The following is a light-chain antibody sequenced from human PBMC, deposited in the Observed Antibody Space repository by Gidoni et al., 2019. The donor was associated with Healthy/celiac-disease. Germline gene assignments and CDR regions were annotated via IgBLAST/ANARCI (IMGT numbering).Light chain of an antibody. J-gene: IGKJ1*01. CDR3: QQYNSYSWT. CDR1: QSISSW. CDR2: DAS. V-gene: IGKV1-5*01. Sequence: IQMTHSPSTLSASVGDRVTITCRASQSISSWLAWYQQKPGKAPKLLIYDASSLESGVPSRFSGSGSGTEFTLTISSLQPDDFATYYCQQYNSYSWTFGQGTKVEIK.